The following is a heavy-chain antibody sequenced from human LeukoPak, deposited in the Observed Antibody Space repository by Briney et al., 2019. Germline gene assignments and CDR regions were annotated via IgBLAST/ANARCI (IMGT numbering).Heavy chain of an antibody. CDR2: INPDSGGT. CDR3: ARPHDGGSYSNDAFDI. CDR1: GYTFTDYY. V-gene: IGHV1-2*02. J-gene: IGHJ3*02. Sequence: ASVKVSSKASGYTFTDYYMHWVRQAPGQGLEWMGWINPDSGGTRYSQKFQGRVTMTRDTSINTVYMELSRLRSDDTAVYYCARPHDGGSYSNDAFDIGSQGTMVTVS. D-gene: IGHD1-26*01.